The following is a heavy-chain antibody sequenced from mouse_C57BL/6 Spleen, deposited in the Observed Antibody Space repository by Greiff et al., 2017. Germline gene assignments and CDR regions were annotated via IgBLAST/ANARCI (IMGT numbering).Heavy chain of an antibody. D-gene: IGHD2-5*01. Sequence: VQLQQPGAELVKPGASVKLSCKASGYTFTSYWMHWVKQRPGQGLEWLGMIHPNSGSNNYNEKFKSKATLTVDKSSSTAYMQLSSLTSEDAAVYYCAPAYYSNHPHAMDYWGQGTSVTVSS. CDR1: GYTFTSYW. J-gene: IGHJ4*01. V-gene: IGHV1-64*01. CDR3: APAYYSNHPHAMDY. CDR2: IHPNSGSN.